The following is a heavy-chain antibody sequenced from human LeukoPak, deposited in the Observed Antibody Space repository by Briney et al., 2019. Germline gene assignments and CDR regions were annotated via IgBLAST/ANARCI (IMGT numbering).Heavy chain of an antibody. J-gene: IGHJ4*02. V-gene: IGHV4-59*01. D-gene: IGHD3-22*01. CDR3: ASIDYYDSSGYYY. CDR1: GGSISSYY. Sequence: SETLSLTCTVSGGSISSYYWSWIRQPPGKGLEWIGYIYYSGSTNYNPSIKSRVTISVDTSKNQFSLKLSSVTAADTAVYYCASIDYYDSSGYYYWGQGTLVTVSS. CDR2: IYYSGST.